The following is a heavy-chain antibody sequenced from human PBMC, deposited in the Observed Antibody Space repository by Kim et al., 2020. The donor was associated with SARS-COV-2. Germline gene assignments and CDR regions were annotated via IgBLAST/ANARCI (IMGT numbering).Heavy chain of an antibody. J-gene: IGHJ6*02. CDR3: ARDRRGFNPYYGMDV. V-gene: IGHV3-23*01. D-gene: IGHD3-10*01. Sequence: HARKDRFTISRDTYKSTLYLQMNSLRAEDAAVYYCARDRRGFNPYYGMDVWGQGTTVIVSS.